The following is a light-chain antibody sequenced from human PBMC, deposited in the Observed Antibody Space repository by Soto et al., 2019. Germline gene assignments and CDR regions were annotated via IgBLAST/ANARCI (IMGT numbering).Light chain of an antibody. CDR1: QDIRHA. J-gene: IGKJ2*01. CDR2: SAS. V-gene: IGKV1-17*01. CDR3: LQHADYPFT. Sequence: DIQMTQSPSSLSASVGDRVTITCRASQDIRHALGWYQQKPGKVPKRLIYSASSLQNGVPSRFSGSGSKTVFTLTISSLQPDDFATYFCLQHADYPFTFGQGTRLEI.